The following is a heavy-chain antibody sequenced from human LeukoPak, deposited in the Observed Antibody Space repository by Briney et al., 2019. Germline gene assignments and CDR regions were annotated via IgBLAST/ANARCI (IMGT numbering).Heavy chain of an antibody. CDR3: ARAGGRDYDFDY. CDR2: IIPIFGTA. CDR1: GGTFSSYA. Sequence: ASVKVSCKASGGTFSSYAISWVRQAPGQGLEWMGGIIPIFGTANYAQKFQARVTITADESTSTAYMELSSLRSDDTAVYYCARAGGRDYDFDYSGQGTLVTVSS. J-gene: IGHJ4*02. V-gene: IGHV1-69*01. D-gene: IGHD4-17*01.